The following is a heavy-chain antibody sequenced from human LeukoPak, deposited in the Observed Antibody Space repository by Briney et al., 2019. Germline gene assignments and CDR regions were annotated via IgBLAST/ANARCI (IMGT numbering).Heavy chain of an antibody. D-gene: IGHD3-22*01. Sequence: PGKSLRLSCAASGFTFSGYPIHWVRQAPGKGLEWVGRIRSNSDGGTIDYAAPVKGRFTLSRDDSKTTLYLQMNSLQTEDTAVYYCATDFYDSTWGQGTLVTVSS. CDR2: IRSNSDGGTI. CDR1: GFTFSGYP. J-gene: IGHJ5*02. V-gene: IGHV3-15*07. CDR3: ATDFYDST.